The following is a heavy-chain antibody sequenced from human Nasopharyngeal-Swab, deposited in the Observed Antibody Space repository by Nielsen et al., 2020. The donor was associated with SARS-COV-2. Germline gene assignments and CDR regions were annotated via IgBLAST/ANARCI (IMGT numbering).Heavy chain of an antibody. D-gene: IGHD5-24*01. CDR1: GFTFSSYA. CDR2: ISYDGSNK. J-gene: IGHJ4*02. Sequence: SCAASGFTFSSYAMRWVRQAPGKGLEWVAVISYDGSNKYYADSVKGRFTISRDNSKNTLYLQMNSLRAEDTAAYYCARDVGPVEMATMKDWGQGTLVTVSS. V-gene: IGHV3-30-3*01. CDR3: ARDVGPVEMATMKD.